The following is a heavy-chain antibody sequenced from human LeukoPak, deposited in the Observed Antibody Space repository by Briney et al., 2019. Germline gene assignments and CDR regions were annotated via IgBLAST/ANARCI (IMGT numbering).Heavy chain of an antibody. D-gene: IGHD6-13*01. J-gene: IGHJ6*03. CDR3: ARTTEAHSWQTRYYSYYMDV. CDR2: IYNGGII. CDR1: GDSISRYY. Sequence: SETLSLTCTVSGDSISRYYWSWIRQPAGKGLEWIGRIYNGGIITYNPSLKSRVTISVDTSKNQFSLKLSSVTAADTAVYYCARTTEAHSWQTRYYSYYMDVWGKGTTVTVSS. V-gene: IGHV4-4*07.